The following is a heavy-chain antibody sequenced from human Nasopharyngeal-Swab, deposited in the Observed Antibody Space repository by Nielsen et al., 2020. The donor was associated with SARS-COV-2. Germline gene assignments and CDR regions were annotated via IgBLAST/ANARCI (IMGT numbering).Heavy chain of an antibody. J-gene: IGHJ6*02. CDR3: AKDRDSGDDSGEYYHYYGMDV. CDR1: GFIFKNYA. Sequence: GGSLRLSCSASGFIFKNYAMNWVRQAPGRGLEWVSAISGADDSTKHADSVKGRFTISRDNSKNTLDLQMNSLRAEDTAMYYCAKDRDSGDDSGEYYHYYGMDVWGQGTTVTVSS. D-gene: IGHD5-12*01. V-gene: IGHV3-23*01. CDR2: ISGADDST.